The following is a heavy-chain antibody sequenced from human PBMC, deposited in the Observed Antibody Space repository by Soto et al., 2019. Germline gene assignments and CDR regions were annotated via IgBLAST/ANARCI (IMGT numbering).Heavy chain of an antibody. CDR2: ISSSSSTI. D-gene: IGHD5-18*01. CDR1: GFTFSSYS. Sequence: GGSLRLSCAASGFTFSSYSMNWVRQAPGKGLEWVSYISSSSSTIYYADSVKGRFTISRDNAKNSLYLQMNSLRAEDTAVYYCARDGTAMVSYYYYYYMDVWGKGTTVTVSS. J-gene: IGHJ6*03. CDR3: ARDGTAMVSYYYYYYMDV. V-gene: IGHV3-48*01.